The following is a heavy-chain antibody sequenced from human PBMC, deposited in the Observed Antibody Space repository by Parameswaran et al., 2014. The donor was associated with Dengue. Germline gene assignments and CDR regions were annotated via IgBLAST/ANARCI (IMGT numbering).Heavy chain of an antibody. J-gene: IGHJ4*02. Sequence: ASETLSLTCTVSGGSISSDDYYWSWIRQPPGKRLEWIGYIYYSGDTYYSPSLESRITMSVDTSKNQFSLKLSSVTAADTAVYYCVRLRATSITTDFDFWGQGTLVTVSS. D-gene: IGHD4-11*01. CDR3: VRLRATSITTDFDF. V-gene: IGHV4-30-4*01. CDR1: GGSISSDDYY. CDR2: IYYSGDT.